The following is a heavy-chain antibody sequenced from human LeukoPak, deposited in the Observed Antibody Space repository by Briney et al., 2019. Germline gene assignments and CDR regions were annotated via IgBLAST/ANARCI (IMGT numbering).Heavy chain of an antibody. Sequence: SETLSLTCTVSGYSISSGYYWGWIRQPAGKGLEWIGRIYTSGSTNYNPSLKSRVTISVDTSKNQFSLKLSSVTAADTAVYYCARDRDDYYDSSGYFDYWGQGTLVTVSS. CDR3: ARDRDDYYDSSGYFDY. V-gene: IGHV4-61*02. CDR2: IYTSGST. J-gene: IGHJ4*02. D-gene: IGHD3-22*01. CDR1: GYSISSGYY.